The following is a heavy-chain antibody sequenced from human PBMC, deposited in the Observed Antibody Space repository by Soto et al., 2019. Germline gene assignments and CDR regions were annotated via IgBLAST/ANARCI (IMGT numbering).Heavy chain of an antibody. Sequence: SETLSLTCAVSGGSMNRTNWWSWVRQPPGKRLEWIGEISHGGRTNYSPSLKSRLTISIDISKNQFSLRLNSVTAADTAVYYCARYYFDITSPDSWFDPWGPGTLVTVSS. CDR1: GGSMNRTNW. CDR3: ARYYFDITSPDSWFDP. D-gene: IGHD3-9*01. V-gene: IGHV4-4*02. J-gene: IGHJ5*02. CDR2: ISHGGRT.